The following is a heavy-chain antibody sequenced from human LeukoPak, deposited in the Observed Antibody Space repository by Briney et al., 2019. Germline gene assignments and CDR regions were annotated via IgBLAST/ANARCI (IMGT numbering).Heavy chain of an antibody. D-gene: IGHD4/OR15-4a*01. CDR3: ARDDNMVVRVGFDY. CDR1: GFTFSSYW. CDR2: IKQDGSEK. J-gene: IGHJ4*02. Sequence: QPGGSLRLSCAASGFTFSSYWMSWVRQAPGKGLEWVANIKQDGSEKYYVDSVKGRFTISRDKAKNSLYLQMNSLRAEDTAVYYCARDDNMVVRVGFDYWGQGTLVTVSS. V-gene: IGHV3-7*01.